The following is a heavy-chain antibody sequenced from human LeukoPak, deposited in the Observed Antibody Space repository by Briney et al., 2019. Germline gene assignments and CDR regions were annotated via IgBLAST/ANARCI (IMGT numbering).Heavy chain of an antibody. CDR3: AKEDLGRSFDY. CDR2: ISGSGGST. J-gene: IGHJ4*02. D-gene: IGHD7-27*01. CDR1: GFTFTSYD. Sequence: PGGSLRLSCAAFGFTFTSYDMRWVRQAPGKGLEWVSSISGSGGSTYYADSVKGRFTISRDNSKNTLYLQMNSLRAEDTAVYYCAKEDLGRSFDYWVQGTLVTVSS. V-gene: IGHV3-23*01.